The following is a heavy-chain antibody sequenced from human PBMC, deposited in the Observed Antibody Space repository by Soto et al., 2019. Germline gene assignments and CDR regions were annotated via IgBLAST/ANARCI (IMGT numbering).Heavy chain of an antibody. CDR1: GYIFTSYD. CDR2: ISGYNGNT. CDR3: ARVSKRELVSYYYYDMDV. V-gene: IGHV1-18*01. J-gene: IGHJ6*02. Sequence: QVQLVQSGGEVKEPGASVKVSCKASGYIFTSYDISWVRQAPGQGLEWMGWISGYNGNTKYAQKLQGRVTMTTGTSTNAAYMEVRSLRSDDTAVYYCARVSKRELVSYYYYDMDVWGQGTTVTVSS. D-gene: IGHD3-10*01.